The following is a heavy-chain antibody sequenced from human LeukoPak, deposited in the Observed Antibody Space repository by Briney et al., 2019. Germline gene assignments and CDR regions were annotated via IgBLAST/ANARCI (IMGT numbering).Heavy chain of an antibody. CDR3: ARRVAAPSGGWFDP. D-gene: IGHD6-6*01. J-gene: IGHJ5*02. CDR1: GGSISSSSYY. CDR2: IYYSGST. Sequence: PSETLSLTCTVSGGSISSSSYYWGWIRQPLGTGLEWIGSIYYSGSTYYNPSLKSRVTISVDTSKNQFSLKLSSVTAADTAVYYCARRVAAPSGGWFDPWGQGTLVTVSS. V-gene: IGHV4-39*01.